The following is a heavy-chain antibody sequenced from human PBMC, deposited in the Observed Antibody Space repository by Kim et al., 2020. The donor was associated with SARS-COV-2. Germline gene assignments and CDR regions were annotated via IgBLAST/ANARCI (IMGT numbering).Heavy chain of an antibody. J-gene: IGHJ4*02. V-gene: IGHV4-34*01. D-gene: IGHD4-17*01. CDR3: ARGGRGVTTF. CDR1: GGSFSGYY. Sequence: SETLSLTCAVYGGSFSGYYWSWIRQPPGKGLEWIGEINHSGSTNYNPSLKSRVTISVDTSKNQFSLKLSSVTAADTAVYYCARGGRGVTTFWGQGTLVTVSS. CDR2: INHSGST.